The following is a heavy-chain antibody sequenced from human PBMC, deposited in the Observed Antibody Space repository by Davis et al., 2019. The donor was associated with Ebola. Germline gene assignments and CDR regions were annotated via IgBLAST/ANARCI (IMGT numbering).Heavy chain of an antibody. V-gene: IGHV3-7*01. D-gene: IGHD6-13*01. CDR3: ARDNWYSSRLVPMDV. J-gene: IGHJ6*02. CDR2: IKQDGSEK. Sequence: GESLKISCAASGFTFRSYWMSWVRQAPGKGLEWVANIKQDGSEKYYVDSVKGRFTISRDNAKNSLYLQMNSLRAEDTAVYYCARDNWYSSRLVPMDVWGQGTTVTVSS. CDR1: GFTFRSYW.